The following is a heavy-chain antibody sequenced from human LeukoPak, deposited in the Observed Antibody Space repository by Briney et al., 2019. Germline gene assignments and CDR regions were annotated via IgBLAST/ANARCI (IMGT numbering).Heavy chain of an antibody. CDR2: ISYDGSNK. Sequence: GGSLRLSCAASGFTFSSYGMHWVRQAPGKGLEWVAVISYDGSNKYYADSVKGRSTISRDNSKNTLYLQMNSLRAEDTAVYYCAKDDSYGLDYWGQGTLVTVPS. CDR3: AKDDSYGLDY. V-gene: IGHV3-30*18. J-gene: IGHJ4*02. CDR1: GFTFSSYG. D-gene: IGHD5-18*01.